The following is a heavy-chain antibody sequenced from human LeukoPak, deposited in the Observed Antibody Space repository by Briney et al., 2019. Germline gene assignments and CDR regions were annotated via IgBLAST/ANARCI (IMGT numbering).Heavy chain of an antibody. CDR2: VNRDGSET. Sequence: GGSLRLSRAASGSTFSSYWMHWVRQVPGRGPEWVANVNRDGSETYYLDSVKGRFTISKDNAKNSLYLQMNSLRAEDTALYHCARNNGMDVWGQGTTVIVSS. J-gene: IGHJ6*02. V-gene: IGHV3-7*03. CDR1: GSTFSSYW. CDR3: ARNNGMDV.